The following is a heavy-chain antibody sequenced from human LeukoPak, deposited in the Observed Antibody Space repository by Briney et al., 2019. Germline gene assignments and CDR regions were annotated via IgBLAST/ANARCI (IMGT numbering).Heavy chain of an antibody. V-gene: IGHV4-39*01. D-gene: IGHD4-17*01. J-gene: IGHJ4*02. CDR2: IYYSGST. Sequence: SETLSLTCTVSGGSISSSSYYWGWIRQPPGKGLEWIGNIYYSGSTYYNPSLKSRVTISEDTSKNQFSLTLSSVTAADTAVYYRARLNDYGDYVAYWGQGTLVTVCS. CDR1: GGSISSSSYY. CDR3: ARLNDYGDYVAY.